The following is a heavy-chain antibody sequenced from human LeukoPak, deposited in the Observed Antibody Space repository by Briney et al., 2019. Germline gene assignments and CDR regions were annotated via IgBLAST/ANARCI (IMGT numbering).Heavy chain of an antibody. Sequence: SVKVSCKASGGTFSSYAISWVRQAPGQGLEWMGGIIPIFGTANYAQKFQGRVTITADKSTSTAYMELSSLRSEDTAVYYCARWGLLRYCSSTSCYAVDNWFDPWGHGTLVTVSS. D-gene: IGHD2-2*01. J-gene: IGHJ5*02. V-gene: IGHV1-69*06. CDR1: GGTFSSYA. CDR2: IIPIFGTA. CDR3: ARWGLLRYCSSTSCYAVDNWFDP.